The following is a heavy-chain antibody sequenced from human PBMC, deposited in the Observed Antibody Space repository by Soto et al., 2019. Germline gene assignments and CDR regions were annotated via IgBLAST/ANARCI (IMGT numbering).Heavy chain of an antibody. Sequence: QVTLKESGPVLVKPTETLTLTCTVSGFSLSKARMGVSWIRQPPGKALEWLAHIFWNDERSYNTSLKSRLTISRDTSKRQAVLPMTNVDPVDTGTYFCARALREGLPIYYFDSWGQGTLVTVSS. CDR3: ARALREGLPIYYFDS. J-gene: IGHJ4*02. D-gene: IGHD1-26*01. CDR1: GFSLSKARMG. V-gene: IGHV2-26*01. CDR2: IFWNDER.